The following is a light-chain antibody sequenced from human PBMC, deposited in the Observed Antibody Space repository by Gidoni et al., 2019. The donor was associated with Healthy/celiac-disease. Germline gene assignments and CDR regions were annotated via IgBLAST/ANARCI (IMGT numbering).Light chain of an antibody. CDR2: RNN. J-gene: IGLJ2*01. Sequence: QSVLTQPLSASGTRGQRVTSSCSGSSSNVASNYVYWYQQPPGTAPKRLIYRNNQRPSGVPDRFSGSKSGTSASLAISGLRSEDEADYYCAAWDDSLSGVVFGGGTKLTVL. CDR1: SSNVASNY. CDR3: AAWDDSLSGVV. V-gene: IGLV1-47*01.